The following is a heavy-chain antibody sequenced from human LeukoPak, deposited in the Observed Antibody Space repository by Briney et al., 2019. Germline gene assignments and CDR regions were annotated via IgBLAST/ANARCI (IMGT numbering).Heavy chain of an antibody. CDR2: IYPGDSNT. CDR3: ATAPTGRSQYDNSDYYPYFDY. V-gene: IGHV5-51*01. D-gene: IGHD3-22*01. CDR1: GYSLITYW. J-gene: IGHJ4*02. Sequence: GESLKISCKGSGYSLITYWIAWLRQMPGKGLEWMGIIYPGDSNTRYSPSFQGQVTISADKSISTAYLQWNSLQASDTAIYYCATAPTGRSQYDNSDYYPYFDYWGQGTLVTVSS.